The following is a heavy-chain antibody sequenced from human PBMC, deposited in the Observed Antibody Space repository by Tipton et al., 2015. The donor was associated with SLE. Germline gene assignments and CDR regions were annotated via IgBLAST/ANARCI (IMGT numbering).Heavy chain of an antibody. V-gene: IGHV1-69*05. CDR3: ARDCSGGSCYPDAFDI. CDR2: IIPILGIA. Sequence: QSGPEVKKPGSSVKVSCKASGGTFSSYAISWVRQAPGQGLEWMGGIIPILGIANYAQKFQGRVTITTDESTSTAYMELSSLRSEDTAVYYCARDCSGGSCYPDAFDIWGQGTMVTVSS. D-gene: IGHD2-15*01. J-gene: IGHJ3*02. CDR1: GGTFSSYA.